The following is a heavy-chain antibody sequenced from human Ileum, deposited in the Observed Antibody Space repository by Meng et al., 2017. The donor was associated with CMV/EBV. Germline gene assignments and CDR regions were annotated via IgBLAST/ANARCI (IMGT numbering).Heavy chain of an antibody. J-gene: IGHJ6*02. Sequence: SETLSLTCSVSGFTINIDNFYWGWVRQPPGKGLEWIGSGYFGGARYYSSALQSRVAISMDTSKNSFSLNVDSVTAADTAVYYCMGDGGVNRYREGLDVWGQGTTVTVSS. CDR1: GFTINIDNFY. CDR2: GYFGGAR. CDR3: MGDGGVNRYREGLDV. V-gene: IGHV4-39*07. D-gene: IGHD3-16*01.